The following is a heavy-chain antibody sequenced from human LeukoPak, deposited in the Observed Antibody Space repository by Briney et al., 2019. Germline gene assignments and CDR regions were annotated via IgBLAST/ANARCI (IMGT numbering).Heavy chain of an antibody. CDR2: ISGGGGST. Sequence: GGSLRLSCGASGFTFSSYAMSWVRQSPGKGREWVSAISGGGGSTYYADSVKGRFTISRDNSKNTLYLQMNSLRAEDTAVYYCAKREGVVVAGKIDYWGQGTLVSVSS. CDR1: GFTFSSYA. J-gene: IGHJ4*02. V-gene: IGHV3-23*01. CDR3: AKREGVVVAGKIDY. D-gene: IGHD6-19*01.